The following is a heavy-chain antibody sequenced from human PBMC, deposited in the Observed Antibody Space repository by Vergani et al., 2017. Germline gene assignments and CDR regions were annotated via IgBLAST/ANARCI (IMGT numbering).Heavy chain of an antibody. J-gene: IGHJ6*02. D-gene: IGHD2-2*01. CDR3: ARDPDIVVVPAAPYYYYYYGMDV. CDR1: GYTFTSYG. Sequence: QVQLVQSGAEVKKPGASVKVSCKASGYTFTSYGISWVRQAPGQGLEWMGWISAYNGNTNYAQKLQGRVTMTTDTSTSTAYMELRSLRSDDTAVHYCARDPDIVVVPAAPYYYYYYGMDVWGQXP. V-gene: IGHV1-18*04. CDR2: ISAYNGNT.